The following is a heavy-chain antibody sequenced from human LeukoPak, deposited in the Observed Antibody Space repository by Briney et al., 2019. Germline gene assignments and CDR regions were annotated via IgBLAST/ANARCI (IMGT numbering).Heavy chain of an antibody. V-gene: IGHV4-59*08. CDR3: ARHRGRYYDSGSYYYFDY. CDR2: VYSSGST. Sequence: SETLSLTCTVSGVSISSFYWNWIRQPPGKGLEWIGSVYSSGSTNYNPSLKSRVTTSVDTSKNHFSLNLSSVTAADTAVYYCARHRGRYYDSGSYYYFDYWGQGTLVTVSS. D-gene: IGHD3-10*01. CDR1: GVSISSFY. J-gene: IGHJ4*02.